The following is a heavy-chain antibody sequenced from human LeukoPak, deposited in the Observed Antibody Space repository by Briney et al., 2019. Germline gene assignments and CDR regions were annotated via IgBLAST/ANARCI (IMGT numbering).Heavy chain of an antibody. J-gene: IGHJ4*02. CDR3: ASGGVSSGKSIDY. D-gene: IGHD3-22*01. Sequence: GGSLRLSCAASGFTFSSYWMHWVRQAPGKRLVWASRINSDGSSTSYADSVKGRFTISRDNAKNTLYLQMNSLRAEDTAVYYCASGGVSSGKSIDYWGQGTLVTVSS. V-gene: IGHV3-74*01. CDR1: GFTFSSYW. CDR2: INSDGSST.